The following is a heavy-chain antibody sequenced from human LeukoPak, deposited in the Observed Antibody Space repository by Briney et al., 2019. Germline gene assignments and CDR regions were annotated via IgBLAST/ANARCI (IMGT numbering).Heavy chain of an antibody. CDR1: GGSISSGSYY. J-gene: IGHJ6*03. CDR3: ARSPLIEWELLYYYYYMDV. CDR2: IYTSGST. V-gene: IGHV4-61*02. Sequence: PSQTLSLTCTVSGGSISSGSYYWRWIRQPAGKGLEWIGRIYTSGSTNYNPSLKSRVTISVDTSKNQFSLKLSSVTAADTAVYYCARSPLIEWELLYYYYYMDVWGKGTTVTVSS. D-gene: IGHD1-26*01.